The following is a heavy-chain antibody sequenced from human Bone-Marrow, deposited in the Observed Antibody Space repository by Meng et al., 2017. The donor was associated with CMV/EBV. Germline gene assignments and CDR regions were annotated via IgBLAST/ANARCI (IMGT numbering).Heavy chain of an antibody. CDR3: AKDIGRATVTLHYYYYGMDV. D-gene: IGHD4-11*01. J-gene: IGHJ6*02. CDR2: ISFDGSNI. Sequence: GESLKISCAASGFTFSDSGMHWVRQAPGKGLEWVSVISFDGSNIHYADSVKGRFTISRDNAKNSLYLQMNSLRAEDTALYYCAKDIGRATVTLHYYYYGMDVWGQGTTVTVSS. V-gene: IGHV3-30*18. CDR1: GFTFSDSG.